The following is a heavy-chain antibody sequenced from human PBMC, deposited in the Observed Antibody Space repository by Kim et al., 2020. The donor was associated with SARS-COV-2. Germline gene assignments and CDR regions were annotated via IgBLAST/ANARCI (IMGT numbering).Heavy chain of an antibody. D-gene: IGHD4-4*01. V-gene: IGHV3-74*01. CDR3: AADSVYYGLDV. Sequence: RYADSVQGRFTLARDNSKNTLYLQMDSLRVEETAVYYCAADSVYYGLDVWGQGTTVTVSS. J-gene: IGHJ6*02.